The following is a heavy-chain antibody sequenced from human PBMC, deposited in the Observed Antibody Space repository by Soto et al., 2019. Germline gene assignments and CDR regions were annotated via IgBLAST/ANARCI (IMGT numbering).Heavy chain of an antibody. Sequence: QVQLVQSGAEVKKPGASVKVSCKASAYTFTSYGISWVRQAPGQGLEWMGWISAYNGNTKYAQKLQGRVTMTTDPTATTADMELRRLTSHDTAAYYWARDLGTWEDYWGQGPLVTVSS. D-gene: IGHD1-1*01. V-gene: IGHV1-18*01. CDR2: ISAYNGNT. CDR3: ARDLGTWEDY. J-gene: IGHJ4*02. CDR1: AYTFTSYG.